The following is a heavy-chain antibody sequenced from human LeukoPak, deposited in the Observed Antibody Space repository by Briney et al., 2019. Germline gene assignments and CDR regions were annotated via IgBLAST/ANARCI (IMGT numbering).Heavy chain of an antibody. CDR3: ARRSFYYDSSGFDY. CDR1: GGSLSGYY. J-gene: IGHJ4*02. CDR2: INHSGST. D-gene: IGHD3-22*01. Sequence: SETLSLTCGVYGGSLSGYYWSWIRQPPGKGLEWIGEINHSGSTNYNPSLKSRVTMSVDTSKNQFSLKLSSVTAADTAIYYCARRSFYYDSSGFDYWGQGTLVTVSS. V-gene: IGHV4-34*01.